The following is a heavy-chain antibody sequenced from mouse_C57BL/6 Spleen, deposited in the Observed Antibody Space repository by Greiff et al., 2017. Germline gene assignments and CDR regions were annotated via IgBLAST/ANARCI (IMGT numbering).Heavy chain of an antibody. CDR1: GYAFSSYW. Sequence: QVQLQQSGAELVKPGASVKISCKASGYAFSSYWMNWVKQRPGKGLEWIGQIYPGDGDTNYKGKFKGKATLTAAKSSSTAYMQLSSLTSEDSAVYFCARKDYYGSIDWYFDVWGTGTTVTVAS. CDR2: IYPGDGDT. J-gene: IGHJ1*03. CDR3: ARKDYYGSIDWYFDV. D-gene: IGHD1-1*01. V-gene: IGHV1-80*01.